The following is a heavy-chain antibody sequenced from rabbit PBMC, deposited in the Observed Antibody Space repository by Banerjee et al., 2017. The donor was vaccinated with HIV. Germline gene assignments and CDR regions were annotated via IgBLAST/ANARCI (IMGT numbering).Heavy chain of an antibody. V-gene: IGHV1S40*01. CDR3: ARGNAYVGLDL. CDR2: IDTGSTGNT. CDR1: GFDLSSYYY. J-gene: IGHJ4*01. D-gene: IGHD6-1*01. Sequence: QSLEESGGDLVKPGASLTLSCTASGFDLSSYYYMCWVRQAPGKGLEWIACIDTGSTGNTYYASWAKGRFTISKTSSTPVTLQMTSLTAADTATYFCARGNAYVGLDLWGQGTLVTVS.